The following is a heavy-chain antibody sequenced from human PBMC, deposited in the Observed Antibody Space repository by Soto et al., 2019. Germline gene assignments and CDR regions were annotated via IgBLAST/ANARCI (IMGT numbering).Heavy chain of an antibody. D-gene: IGHD7-27*01. CDR1: GGSISSYY. CDR3: ARHVAKTGWFDP. Sequence: SDTLSLTCTVSGGSISSYYWSWIRQPPGKGLEWIGYIYYSGSTNYNPSLKSRVTISVDTSKNQFSLKLSSVTAADTAVYYCARHVAKTGWFDPWGQGTLVTVSS. V-gene: IGHV4-59*08. J-gene: IGHJ5*02. CDR2: IYYSGST.